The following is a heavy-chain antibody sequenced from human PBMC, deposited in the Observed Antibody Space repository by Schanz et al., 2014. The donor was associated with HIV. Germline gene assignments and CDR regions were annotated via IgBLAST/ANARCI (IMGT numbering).Heavy chain of an antibody. V-gene: IGHV1-8*01. J-gene: IGHJ4*02. D-gene: IGHD3-10*01. CDR2: INPGSGNT. CDR3: ARGVRITMIRGVTGIYYFDF. Sequence: QVSLVQSGAEVKKPGASVRVSCEASGYDFGYLDINWVRQAPGQGLEWLGWINPGSGNTGYAQKFQGRVTMTRNTSISTAYMELSSLRSEDTAVYYCARGVRITMIRGVTGIYYFDFWGQGTLVTVSS. CDR1: GYDFGYLD.